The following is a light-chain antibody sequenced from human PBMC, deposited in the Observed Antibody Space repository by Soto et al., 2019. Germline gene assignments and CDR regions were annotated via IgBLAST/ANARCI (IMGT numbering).Light chain of an antibody. Sequence: IVLTQAPGTLSLSPGERATLFCSASQSVSSSYLAWYQQKPGQAPRLLIYGASSRATGIPDRFSGSGSGTDFTLTISRLEPEDFAVYYCQQYGSSPRTFGQGTKVDIK. CDR2: GAS. V-gene: IGKV3-20*01. CDR1: QSVSSSY. CDR3: QQYGSSPRT. J-gene: IGKJ1*01.